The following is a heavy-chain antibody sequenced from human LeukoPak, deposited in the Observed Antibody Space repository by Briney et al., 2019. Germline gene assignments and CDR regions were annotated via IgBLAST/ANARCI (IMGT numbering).Heavy chain of an antibody. D-gene: IGHD4-17*01. Sequence: SVTVSCEASGGTFSSYAISWVRQAPGQGLEWMGGIIPIFGTANYAQKFQGRVTITADESTSTAYMELSSLRSEDTAVYYCARDYGDYEFYGMDVWGQGTTVTVSS. CDR1: GGTFSSYA. V-gene: IGHV1-69*13. J-gene: IGHJ6*02. CDR3: ARDYGDYEFYGMDV. CDR2: IIPIFGTA.